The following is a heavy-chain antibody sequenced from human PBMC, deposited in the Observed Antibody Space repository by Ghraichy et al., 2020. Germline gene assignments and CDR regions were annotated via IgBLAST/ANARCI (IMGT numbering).Heavy chain of an antibody. CDR1: GFTFSSYG. CDR3: AKERRPAQSSSFGY. V-gene: IGHV3-30*02. CDR2: IRYDGSNK. J-gene: IGHJ4*02. D-gene: IGHD6-13*01. Sequence: GGSLRLSCAASGFTFSSYGMHWVRQAPGKGLEWVAFIRYDGSNKYYADSVKGRFTISRDNSKNTLYLQMNSLRAEDTAVYYCAKERRPAQSSSFGYWGQGTLVTVSS.